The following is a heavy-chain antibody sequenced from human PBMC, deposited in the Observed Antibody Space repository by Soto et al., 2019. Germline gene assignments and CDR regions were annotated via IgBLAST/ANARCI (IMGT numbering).Heavy chain of an antibody. CDR1: GFTFSSYA. D-gene: IGHD1-26*01. J-gene: IGHJ4*02. CDR2: ISGSGGST. Sequence: GGSLRHSCAASGFTFSSYAMSWVRQAPGKGLEWVSAISGSGGSTYYADSVKGRFTISRDNSKNTVYLQMNSLRAEDTAVYYCAKDSIYSAHGRDWGQGTLVTVSS. CDR3: AKDSIYSAHGRD. V-gene: IGHV3-23*01.